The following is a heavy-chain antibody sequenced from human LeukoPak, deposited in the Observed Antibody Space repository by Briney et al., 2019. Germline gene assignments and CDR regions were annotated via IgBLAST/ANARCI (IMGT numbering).Heavy chain of an antibody. D-gene: IGHD3-22*01. J-gene: IGHJ4*02. V-gene: IGHV4-59*01. CDR1: GGSIRSDY. Sequence: SETLSLTCTVTGGSIRSDYWSWVRQPPGKGLEWIGHIHYSGSTNYNASLKSRVTMSVDTSKNQFSLRLSSVTAADTAVYYCARVGGDSSGYYRLDYWGQGTLVTVSS. CDR2: IHYSGST. CDR3: ARVGGDSSGYYRLDY.